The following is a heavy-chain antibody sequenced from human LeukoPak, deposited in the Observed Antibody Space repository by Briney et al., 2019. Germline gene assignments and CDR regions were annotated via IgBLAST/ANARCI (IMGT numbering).Heavy chain of an antibody. J-gene: IGHJ4*02. Sequence: ASVKVSCKASGYTFNSYDINWVRQAPGQGLEWMGWISAYNGNTNYAQKLQGRVTMTTDTSTSTAYMELRSLRSDDTAVYYCARIAAAGPGDYWGQGTLVTVSS. V-gene: IGHV1-18*01. D-gene: IGHD6-13*01. CDR3: ARIAAAGPGDY. CDR2: ISAYNGNT. CDR1: GYTFNSYD.